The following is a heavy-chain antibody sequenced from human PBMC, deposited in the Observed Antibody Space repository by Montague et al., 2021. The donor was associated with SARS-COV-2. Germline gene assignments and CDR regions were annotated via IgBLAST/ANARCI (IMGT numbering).Heavy chain of an antibody. D-gene: IGHD3-10*01. Sequence: ETLSLTCAVYGGSFSGYYWSWIRQPPGKGLEWIGEINHSGSANYNPSLESRVIISVDTSKNQFSLKLSSVTAADTAVYYCARVRYYGSGTSLGMDVWGQGTTVTVSS. J-gene: IGHJ6*02. CDR2: INHSGSA. V-gene: IGHV4-34*01. CDR3: ARVRYYGSGTSLGMDV. CDR1: GGSFSGYY.